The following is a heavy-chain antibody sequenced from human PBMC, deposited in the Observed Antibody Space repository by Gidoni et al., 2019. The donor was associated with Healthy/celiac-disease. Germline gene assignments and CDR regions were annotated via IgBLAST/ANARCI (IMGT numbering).Heavy chain of an antibody. CDR3: TTIGYGSGWTYYFDY. CDR2: IKSKTDGGTT. Sequence: EVQLVESGGGLVKPGGSLRLSCAASGFTFSNAWMSWVRHAPGKGLEWVGRIKSKTDGGTTDYAAPVKGRFTISRDDSKNTLYLQMNSLKTEDTAVYYCTTIGYGSGWTYYFDYWGQGTLVTVSS. J-gene: IGHJ4*02. V-gene: IGHV3-15*01. D-gene: IGHD6-19*01. CDR1: GFTFSNAW.